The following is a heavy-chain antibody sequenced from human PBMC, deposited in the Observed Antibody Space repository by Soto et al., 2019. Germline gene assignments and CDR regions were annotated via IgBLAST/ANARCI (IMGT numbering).Heavy chain of an antibody. D-gene: IGHD4-17*01. J-gene: IGHJ6*02. Sequence: XSVKVTCNAAGYSFTSYAMHWGRRAPGQRLEWMGWINAGNGNTKYSQKFQGRVTITRDTSASTAYMELSSLRSEDTAVYYCARRGDYVNYYYGMDVWGQGTTVTVSS. CDR2: INAGNGNT. CDR3: ARRGDYVNYYYGMDV. CDR1: GYSFTSYA. V-gene: IGHV1-3*01.